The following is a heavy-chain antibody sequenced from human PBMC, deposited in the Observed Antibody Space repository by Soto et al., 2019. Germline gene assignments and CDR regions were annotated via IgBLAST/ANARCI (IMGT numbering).Heavy chain of an antibody. CDR2: LIDDGYFQ. J-gene: IGHJ6*02. CDR3: AREWGRSYYYGMDV. CDR1: GFIFSDYA. V-gene: IGHV3-30-3*01. D-gene: IGHD3-10*01. Sequence: QVQLVDSGGGVGQPERSLRLSCRASGFIFSDYAIHWVRQAPGRGLEWVAVLIDDGYFQYYADSVKGRFTISSDKSNNTVYLHMGSLRVDDTAVYYCAREWGRSYYYGMDVWGQGTTVIVSS.